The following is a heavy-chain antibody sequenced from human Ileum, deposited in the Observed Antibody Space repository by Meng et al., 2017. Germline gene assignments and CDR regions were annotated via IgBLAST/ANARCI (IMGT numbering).Heavy chain of an antibody. CDR3: ARVPNYGSGSYYNFDR. V-gene: IGHV4-38-2*02. J-gene: IGHJ4*02. CDR2: IYNTGST. CDR1: GSSSTIGYY. Sequence: SEPLSLTCTVSGSSSTIGYYWGWVRQPPGKGLEWIGRIYNTGSTSYKSSLKSRATISVYTSKNQFSLRLSPVTDGDTAFHDCARVPNYGSGSYYNFDRWGRGTLVTVSS. D-gene: IGHD3-10*01.